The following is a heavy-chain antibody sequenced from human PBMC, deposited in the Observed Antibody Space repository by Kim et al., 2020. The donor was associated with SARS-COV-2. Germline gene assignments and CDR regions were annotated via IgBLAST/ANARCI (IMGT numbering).Heavy chain of an antibody. J-gene: IGHJ4*02. Sequence: GESLKISCKGSGYTFTSYWIGWVRQKPGKGLEWVGIIYPGDSDIRYGPSFQGRVSISADKSTNTAYLQWSSLKASDTAIYYCVRRPDYYDTSGFDYWGQGSQATAPS. D-gene: IGHD3-22*01. CDR1: GYTFTSYW. V-gene: IGHV5-51*01. CDR3: VRRPDYYDTSGFDY. CDR2: IYPGDSDI.